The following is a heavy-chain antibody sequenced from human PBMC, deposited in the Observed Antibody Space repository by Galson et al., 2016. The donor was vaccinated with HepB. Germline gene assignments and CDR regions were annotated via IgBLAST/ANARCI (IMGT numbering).Heavy chain of an antibody. V-gene: IGHV3-23*01. CDR3: ARVLVSYHSFDY. CDR1: GFTFSNYA. D-gene: IGHD3-10*01. J-gene: IGHJ4*02. Sequence: SLRLSCAASGFTFSNYAMSWVRQAPGKGLEWVSTISAGGGSTYYADSVKGRFTISRDNAKNTLYLQMNSLRAEDTAVYYCARVLVSYHSFDYCGQGTLLTVYS. CDR2: ISAGGGST.